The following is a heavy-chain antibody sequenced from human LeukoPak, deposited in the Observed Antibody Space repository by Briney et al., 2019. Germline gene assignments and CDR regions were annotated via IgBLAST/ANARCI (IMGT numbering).Heavy chain of an antibody. V-gene: IGHV4-34*01. D-gene: IGHD3-9*01. CDR2: INHSGSI. CDR3: ARGFRDILTGYSFDY. Sequence: PSETLSLTCAVYGGSFSGYYWSWIRQPPGKGLEWIGEINHSGSINYNPSLKSRVTISVDTSKNQFSLKLSSVTAADTAVYYCARGFRDILTGYSFDYWGQGTLVTVSS. CDR1: GGSFSGYY. J-gene: IGHJ4*02.